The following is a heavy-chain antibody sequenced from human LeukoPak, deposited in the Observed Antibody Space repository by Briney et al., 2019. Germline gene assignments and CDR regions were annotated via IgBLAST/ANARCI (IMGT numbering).Heavy chain of an antibody. CDR3: ARLPVDAFDI. Sequence: GGSLRLSCAASGFTFSSYAMHWVRQAPGKGLDFVSAISSNGDSTYYANSVKGRFTISRDNSKNTLYLQMGSLRAEDMAVYYCARLPVDAFDIWGQGTMVTVSS. D-gene: IGHD1-14*01. J-gene: IGHJ3*02. CDR2: ISSNGDST. V-gene: IGHV3-64*01. CDR1: GFTFSSYA.